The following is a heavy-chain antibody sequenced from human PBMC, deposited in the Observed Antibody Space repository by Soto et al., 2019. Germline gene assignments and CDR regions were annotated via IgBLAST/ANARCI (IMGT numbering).Heavy chain of an antibody. V-gene: IGHV3-11*01. CDR2: ISSSGSTI. CDR1: GFTFSDYY. D-gene: IGHD3-22*01. J-gene: IGHJ3*02. Sequence: QVQLVESGGGLVKPGGSLRLSCAASGFTFSDYYMSWIRQAPGKGLEWVSYISSSGSTIYYADSVKGRFTISRDNAKNSLYLQMNSLRDEDTAVYYCARTYYYDSTRLLYAFDIWGQGTMVTFSS. CDR3: ARTYYYDSTRLLYAFDI.